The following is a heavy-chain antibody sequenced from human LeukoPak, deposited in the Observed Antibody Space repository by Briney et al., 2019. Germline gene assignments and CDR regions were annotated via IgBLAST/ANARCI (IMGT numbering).Heavy chain of an antibody. CDR2: ISGSGGST. V-gene: IGHV3-23*01. Sequence: GGSLRLSCAASGFTFSSYAMSWVRQAPGKGLEWVSAISGSGGSTYYADSVKGRFTISRDNSKNTLYLQMNSLRAEDTAVYYCAKDGYCSSTSCYAGDAFDIWGQGTMVIVSS. D-gene: IGHD2-2*03. CDR1: GFTFSSYA. J-gene: IGHJ3*02. CDR3: AKDGYCSSTSCYAGDAFDI.